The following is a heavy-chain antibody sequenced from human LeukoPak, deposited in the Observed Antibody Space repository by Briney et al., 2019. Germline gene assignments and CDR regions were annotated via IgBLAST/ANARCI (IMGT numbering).Heavy chain of an antibody. Sequence: SETLSLTCTVSGGSISSYYWSWTRHPPGKGLEWIGYIYYSGSTNYNPSLKSRVTISVDTSKNQFSLKLSSVTAADTAVYYCARGRYYDILTGYSSHFDYWGQGTLVTVSS. J-gene: IGHJ4*02. CDR1: GGSISSYY. CDR2: IYYSGST. V-gene: IGHV4-59*01. CDR3: ARGRYYDILTGYSSHFDY. D-gene: IGHD3-9*01.